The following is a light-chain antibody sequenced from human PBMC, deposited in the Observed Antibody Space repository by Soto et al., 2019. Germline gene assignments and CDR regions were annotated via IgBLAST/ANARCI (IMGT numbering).Light chain of an antibody. CDR1: SSDVGGYNY. Sequence: QSVLTQPASVSGSPGQSITISCTGTSSDVGGYNYVSWYQQHPGKAPKLVIYDVSNRPSGVSNRFSGSKSGNTASLTISGLQAEYEADYYCNSYTSGSTWVFGGGTKLTVL. CDR2: DVS. CDR3: NSYTSGSTWV. J-gene: IGLJ3*02. V-gene: IGLV2-14*03.